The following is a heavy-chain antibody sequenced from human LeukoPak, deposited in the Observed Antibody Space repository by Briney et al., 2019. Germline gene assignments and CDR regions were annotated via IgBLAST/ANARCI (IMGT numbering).Heavy chain of an antibody. CDR2: ISSSGGNT. CDR3: AKDWGAYCSGGSCYGDFDY. J-gene: IGHJ4*02. CDR1: GFTFISHG. D-gene: IGHD2-15*01. V-gene: IGHV3-23*01. Sequence: GGSLRLSCAASGFTFISHGMSWVRHAPGKGLEWVSAISSSGGNTYYADSGKGRFTISTDNSKNTLYLQMNSLRGEDTAVYYCAKDWGAYCSGGSCYGDFDYWGQGTLVTVSS.